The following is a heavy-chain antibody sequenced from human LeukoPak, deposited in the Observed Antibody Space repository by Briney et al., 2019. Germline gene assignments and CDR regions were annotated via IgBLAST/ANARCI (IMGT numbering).Heavy chain of an antibody. Sequence: ASVKVSCKASGGTFSSYAISWVRQAPGQGLEWMGGIIPIFGTANSAQKFQGRVTITADESTSTAYMALSSLRSEDTAVYYSARNRVEGNWVDPRGPGTLVTVSS. D-gene: IGHD1-14*01. CDR2: IIPIFGTA. CDR1: GGTFSSYA. J-gene: IGHJ5*02. CDR3: ARNRVEGNWVDP. V-gene: IGHV1-69*13.